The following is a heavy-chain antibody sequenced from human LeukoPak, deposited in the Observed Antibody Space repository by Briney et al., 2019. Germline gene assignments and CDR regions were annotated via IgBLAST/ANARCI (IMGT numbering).Heavy chain of an antibody. CDR1: GYTFTSYD. V-gene: IGHV1-8*01. CDR2: MNPNSANT. CDR3: ARLASSSWPLYYYYGMDV. J-gene: IGHJ6*02. D-gene: IGHD6-13*01. Sequence: ASVKVSCKASGYTFTSYDINWVRQATGQGIEWMGWMNPNSANTGYAQKFQGRVIMTRNTSISTAYMELSSLRSEDTAVYYCARLASSSWPLYYYYGMDVWGQGTTVTVSS.